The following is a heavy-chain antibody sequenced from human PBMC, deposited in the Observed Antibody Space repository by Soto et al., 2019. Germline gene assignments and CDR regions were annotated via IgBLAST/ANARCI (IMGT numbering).Heavy chain of an antibody. J-gene: IGHJ4*02. CDR3: ARDGTEYYGEYYDY. CDR1: GFTFSDYY. V-gene: IGHV3-11*01. D-gene: IGHD4-17*01. CDR2: IGTRGNTK. Sequence: QVQLVESGGGLVKPGGSLRLSSATSGFTFSDYYMSWIRQAPGKGLEWVSYIGTRGNTKYYADSVRGRFTISTDNAKNSLYLQMNSLRADDSAVYYCARDGTEYYGEYYDYWGQGIPVTVSS.